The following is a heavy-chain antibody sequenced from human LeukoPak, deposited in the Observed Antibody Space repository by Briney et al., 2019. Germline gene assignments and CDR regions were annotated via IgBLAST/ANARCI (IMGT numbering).Heavy chain of an antibody. CDR1: GGSFSGYY. CDR3: ASFKNYYGSGSYYNQSYYFDY. V-gene: IGHV4-34*01. CDR2: INHSGST. J-gene: IGHJ4*02. D-gene: IGHD3-10*01. Sequence: PSETLSLTCAVYGGSFSGYYWSWIRQPPGKGLEWIGEINHSGSTNYNPSLKSRVTISVDTSKNQFSLRLSSVTAEDTAVYYCASFKNYYGSGSYYNQSYYFDYWGQGTLVTVSS.